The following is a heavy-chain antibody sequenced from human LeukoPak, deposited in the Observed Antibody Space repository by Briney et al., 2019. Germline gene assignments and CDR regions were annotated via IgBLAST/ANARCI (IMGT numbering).Heavy chain of an antibody. CDR3: ARDGGVSGYDLLDY. J-gene: IGHJ4*02. V-gene: IGHV3-7*01. CDR1: GFTFSSLW. D-gene: IGHD5-12*01. Sequence: GGSLRLSCAASGFTFSSLWMTWVRQAPGKGLEWVANINQDGSEKYYVDSVKGRFTISRDNAKNSVFLQMNSLTVEDTAVYYCARDGGVSGYDLLDYWGQGTLVTVSS. CDR2: INQDGSEK.